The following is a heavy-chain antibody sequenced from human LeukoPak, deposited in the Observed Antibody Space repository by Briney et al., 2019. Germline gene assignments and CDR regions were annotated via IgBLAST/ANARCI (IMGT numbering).Heavy chain of an antibody. J-gene: IGHJ3*02. Sequence: GESLKISCKGSGYSFTSYWIGWVRQMPGKGLEGMGIIYPGDSETRYSPSFQGQVTISADKSISTAYLQWSSLKASDTAMYYCASRTSSSIHDAFDIWGQGTMVTVSS. CDR3: ASRTSSSIHDAFDI. CDR1: GYSFTSYW. CDR2: IYPGDSET. D-gene: IGHD6-6*01. V-gene: IGHV5-51*01.